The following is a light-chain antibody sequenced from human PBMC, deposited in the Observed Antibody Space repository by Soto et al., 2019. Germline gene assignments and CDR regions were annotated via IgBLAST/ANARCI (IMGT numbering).Light chain of an antibody. CDR2: GAS. CDR3: QHYDNLPPFP. V-gene: IGKV1-33*01. CDR1: QDIRKY. Sequence: DIQMTQSPSSLSASVGDRVSITCQASQDIRKYLNWYQQKPGRAPKLLIYGASNLETGVPSRFSGSGYGTDFIFTISSLQPEDIATYYCQHYDNLPPFPFGPGTKVAIK. J-gene: IGKJ3*01.